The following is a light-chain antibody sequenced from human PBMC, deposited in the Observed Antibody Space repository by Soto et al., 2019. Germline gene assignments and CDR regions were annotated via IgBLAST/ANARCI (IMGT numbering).Light chain of an antibody. CDR3: QQGYSFPVT. CDR2: DAS. Sequence: DIQMTQSPSSLSASVADRVTITCRASQSIRRSLNWYQQKPGKAPNLLIYDASTLHSGVPSRFSGGGSGTDFTLTIGSLQPEDFATYYCQQGYSFPVTFGGGTKVDIK. CDR1: QSIRRS. V-gene: IGKV1-39*01. J-gene: IGKJ4*01.